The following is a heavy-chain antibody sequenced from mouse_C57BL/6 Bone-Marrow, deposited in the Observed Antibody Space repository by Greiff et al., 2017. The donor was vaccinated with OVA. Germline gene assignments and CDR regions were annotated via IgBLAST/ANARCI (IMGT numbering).Heavy chain of an antibody. J-gene: IGHJ4*01. V-gene: IGHV2-2*01. D-gene: IGHD2-4*01. Sequence: VQLQQSGPGLVQPSQSLSITCTVSGFSLTSYGVHWVRQSPGKGLEWLGVIWSGGSTDYNAAFISRLSISKDNSKSQVFFKMNSLQADDTAIYYCAREGLMITTTGPAMDYWGQGTSVTVSS. CDR2: IWSGGST. CDR1: GFSLTSYG. CDR3: AREGLMITTTGPAMDY.